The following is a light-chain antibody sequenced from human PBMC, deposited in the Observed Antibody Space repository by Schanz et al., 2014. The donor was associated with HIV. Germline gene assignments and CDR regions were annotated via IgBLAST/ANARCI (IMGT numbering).Light chain of an antibody. CDR3: QHYYSYPYT. CDR2: AAS. V-gene: IGKV1-39*01. Sequence: DIQMTQSPFPLSASVGDRVTITCRASQNIRSELNWYQQKSGTAPKLLISAASRLQRGVPSRFSGSGTGTDFTLTISSLQPDDFATYYCQHYYSYPYTFGQGTEVEIK. J-gene: IGKJ2*01. CDR1: QNIRSE.